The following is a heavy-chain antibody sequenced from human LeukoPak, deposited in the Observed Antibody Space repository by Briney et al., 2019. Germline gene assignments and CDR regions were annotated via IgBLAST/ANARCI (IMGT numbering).Heavy chain of an antibody. J-gene: IGHJ6*02. CDR2: IYPGDSDT. Sequence: GESLKISCNGSGYSFTSYWSGWGRQMPGKGLEWRGIIYPGDSDTRYSPSFQGKVTISADKSISTAYLQWSSLKASDTAMYYCARLPLGTTDGYYYYGMDVWGQGTTVTVSS. CDR1: GYSFTSYW. D-gene: IGHD2-2*01. CDR3: ARLPLGTTDGYYYYGMDV. V-gene: IGHV5-51*01.